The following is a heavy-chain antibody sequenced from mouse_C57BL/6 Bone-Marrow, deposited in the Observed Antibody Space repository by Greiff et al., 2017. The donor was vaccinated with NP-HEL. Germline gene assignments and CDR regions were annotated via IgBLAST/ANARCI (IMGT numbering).Heavy chain of an antibody. Sequence: QVQLKQSGAELARPGASVKLSCKASGYTFTSYGIIWVKQRTGQGLEWIGEIYPRSGNTYYNQKFKGKATLTADKSSSTAYMELRSLTSEDSAVYSCAKCSGAAVVGSGLYFDYWGQGTTLTVSS. J-gene: IGHJ2*01. V-gene: IGHV1-81*01. D-gene: IGHD1-1*01. CDR3: AKCSGAAVVGSGLYFDY. CDR1: GYTFTSYG. CDR2: IYPRSGNT.